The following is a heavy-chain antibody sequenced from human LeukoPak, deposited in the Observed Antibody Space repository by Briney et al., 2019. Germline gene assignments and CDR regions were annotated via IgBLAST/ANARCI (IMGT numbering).Heavy chain of an antibody. J-gene: IGHJ4*02. D-gene: IGHD5-18*01. CDR1: GGSFSGYY. CDR3: ARGSGPKLWFKPKTFDS. CDR2: INHSGST. V-gene: IGHV4-34*01. Sequence: SETLSLTCAVYGGSFSGYYWSWIRQPPGKGLEWIGEINHSGSTNYNPSLKSRVTISVDTSKNQFSLKLSSVTAAHTAVYYCARGSGPKLWFKPKTFDSWGQGTLVTVSP.